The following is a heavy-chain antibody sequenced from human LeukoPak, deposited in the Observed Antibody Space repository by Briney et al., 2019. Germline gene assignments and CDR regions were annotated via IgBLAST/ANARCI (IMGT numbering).Heavy chain of an antibody. V-gene: IGHV3-23*01. J-gene: IGHJ4*02. CDR2: IGLRDDST. CDR3: ARDPNWGSGY. Sequence: GGSLRLSCAASGFTFSTYGMIWVRQAPGKGLECVSTIGLRDDSTNYADSVKGRFTVSRDNSKNTLYLLMNSLRAEDTARYYCARDPNWGSGYWGQGTLVTVSS. D-gene: IGHD7-27*01. CDR1: GFTFSTYG.